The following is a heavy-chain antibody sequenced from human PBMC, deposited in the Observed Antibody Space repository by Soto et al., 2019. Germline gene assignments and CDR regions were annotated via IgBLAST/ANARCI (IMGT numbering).Heavy chain of an antibody. V-gene: IGHV3-33*01. CDR3: ARSSGCYFAAFYDT. CDR2: IWDDGGNK. Sequence: QAQLEESGGGVVQPGTSLRLSCAASAFSFSSSGMHWVRQAPGKGLEWVAAIWDDGGNKYYADSVKGRFTISRDNSKNTLFLQMNSLRAEDTALYYCARSSGCYFAAFYDTWGQGTLVSVSS. D-gene: IGHD6-19*01. J-gene: IGHJ5*02. CDR1: AFSFSSSG.